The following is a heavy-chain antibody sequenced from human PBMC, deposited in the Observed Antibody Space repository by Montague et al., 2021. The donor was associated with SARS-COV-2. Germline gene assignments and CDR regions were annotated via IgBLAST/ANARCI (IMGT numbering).Heavy chain of an antibody. CDR3: VREKAGGLRNVFDI. CDR1: GFSIGSGDY. J-gene: IGHJ3*02. V-gene: IGHV4-38-2*02. CDR2: IYHSGTT. Sequence: SETLSLTCTVSGFSIGSGDYWGWIRQPPGKGLEWVGSIYHSGTTYYNPSLQRRRTLSIDTSTNQFSLRLPSVTAADTAVFFSVREKAGGLRNVFDIWGQGTTVTVSS.